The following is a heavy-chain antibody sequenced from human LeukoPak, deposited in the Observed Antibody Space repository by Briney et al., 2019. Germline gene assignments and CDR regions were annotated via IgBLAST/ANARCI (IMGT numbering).Heavy chain of an antibody. Sequence: ASVKVSCKASGYTFTGYYMHWVRQPPGQGLEWMGRINPNSGGRNYAQKFQGRVTMTRDTSISTAYMELSRLRSDDTAVYYCARDQYYGSGSFDYWGQGTLVTVSS. D-gene: IGHD3-10*01. J-gene: IGHJ4*02. CDR1: GYTFTGYY. V-gene: IGHV1-2*06. CDR2: INPNSGGR. CDR3: ARDQYYGSGSFDY.